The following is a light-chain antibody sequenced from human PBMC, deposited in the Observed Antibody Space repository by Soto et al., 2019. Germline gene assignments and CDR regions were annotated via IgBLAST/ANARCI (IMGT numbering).Light chain of an antibody. Sequence: QAVVTQEPSLTVSPGRTVTLTCASSTGAVTSFYYPNWFQQKAGQAPRVLIYSTSNKHSWTPARFSGSLLGDKDALTLSGVQPEDEAEYYCLLYDGGAWVFGGGTKLTVL. V-gene: IGLV7-43*01. J-gene: IGLJ3*02. CDR1: TGAVTSFYY. CDR3: LLYDGGAWV. CDR2: STS.